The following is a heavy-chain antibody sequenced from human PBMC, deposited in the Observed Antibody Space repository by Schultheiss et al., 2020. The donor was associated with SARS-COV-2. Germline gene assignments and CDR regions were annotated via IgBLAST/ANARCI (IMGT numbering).Heavy chain of an antibody. Sequence: GGSLRLSCAASGFTSSDHYMDWIRQPPGKGLEWVSGISDSGGRTYYADSVKGRFTISRDNSKNTLYLQMNSLRAEDTAVYYCADLNSGSYLTVGYWGQGTLVTVSS. CDR2: ISDSGGRT. V-gene: IGHV3-23*01. D-gene: IGHD1-26*01. J-gene: IGHJ4*02. CDR3: ADLNSGSYLTVGY. CDR1: GFTSSDHY.